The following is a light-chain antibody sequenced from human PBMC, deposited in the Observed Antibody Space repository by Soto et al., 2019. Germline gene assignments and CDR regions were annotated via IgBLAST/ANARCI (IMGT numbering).Light chain of an antibody. Sequence: EIVLTQSPGTLSLSPGERATLSCRTSQSVSNTYLAWYQQKPGQAPRLLIYGASSRAAGIPDRFSGGGSGTDFPLTISRLEPEDFAVYYCQQYGTSPPVYAFGQGTKLEIK. CDR2: GAS. CDR3: QQYGTSPPVYA. V-gene: IGKV3-20*01. CDR1: QSVSNTY. J-gene: IGKJ2*01.